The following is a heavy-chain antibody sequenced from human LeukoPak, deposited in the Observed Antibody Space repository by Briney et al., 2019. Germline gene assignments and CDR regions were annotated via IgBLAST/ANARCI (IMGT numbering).Heavy chain of an antibody. CDR1: GFTFSSYA. Sequence: GGSLRLSCAASGFTFSSYAMSWVRQAPGKGLEWVSAISGSGGSTYYADSVKGRFTISRDNSKNTLYLQMNSLRAEDTAVYYCAKDDLRYFDWLTGGYFDYWGQGTLVTVSS. V-gene: IGHV3-23*01. J-gene: IGHJ4*02. CDR2: ISGSGGST. CDR3: AKDDLRYFDWLTGGYFDY. D-gene: IGHD3-9*01.